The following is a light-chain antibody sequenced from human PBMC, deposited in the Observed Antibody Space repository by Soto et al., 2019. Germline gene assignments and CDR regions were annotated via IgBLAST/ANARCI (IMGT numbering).Light chain of an antibody. V-gene: IGLV4-69*01. Sequence: QLVLTQSPSASASLGASVRLTCTLSSGHSTYAVAWHQQKPEKGPRYLMKLNSDGSHNKGDGIPDRFSGSSSGADRYLTISSLQSEDEADYYCQTWGASVVFGGGTKLTVL. J-gene: IGLJ2*01. CDR3: QTWGASVV. CDR2: LNSDGSH. CDR1: SGHSTYA.